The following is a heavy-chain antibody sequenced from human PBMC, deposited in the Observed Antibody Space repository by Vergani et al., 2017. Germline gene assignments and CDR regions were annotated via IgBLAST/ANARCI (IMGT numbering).Heavy chain of an antibody. CDR2: ISGSGGST. CDR3: AKEGSKVVVTANDY. V-gene: IGHV3-23*01. D-gene: IGHD2-21*02. Sequence: EVQLLESGGGLVQPGGSLRLSCAASGFTFSSYAMSWVRQAPGKGLEWVSAISGSGGSTYYADSVKGRFTISRDNSKNTLYLQMNSLSAEDTAGYYCAKEGSKVVVTANDYWGQGTLVTVSS. CDR1: GFTFSSYA. J-gene: IGHJ4*02.